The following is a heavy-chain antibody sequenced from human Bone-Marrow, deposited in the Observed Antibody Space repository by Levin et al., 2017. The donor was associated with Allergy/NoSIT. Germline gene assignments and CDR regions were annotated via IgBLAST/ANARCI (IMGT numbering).Heavy chain of an antibody. Sequence: PGGSLRLSCVASGFSGFNFNNFGMHWVRQAPGKGLEWVAFISFDGSQYYAESVQGRFTISRDTSKNILYLQMNSLRPEDTALYYCAKDCEYRAAADMGPDYWGQGTLVSVSS. D-gene: IGHD6-13*01. V-gene: IGHV3-30*18. CDR3: AKDCEYRAAADMGPDY. CDR1: GFSGFNFNNFG. J-gene: IGHJ4*02. CDR2: ISFDGSQ.